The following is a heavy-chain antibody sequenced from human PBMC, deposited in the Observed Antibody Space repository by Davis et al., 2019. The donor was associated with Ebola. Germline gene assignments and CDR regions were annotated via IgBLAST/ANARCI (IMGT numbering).Heavy chain of an antibody. CDR1: GFVFSSYV. J-gene: IGHJ4*02. Sequence: GESLKISCAASGFVFSSYVMGWVRRAPGKGLEWVSTVGLSADTYYAESVKGRFTISRDNSKDTLYLQMRSLRTEDTAVYYCVKDRFTVVVVHGGFDYWGQGTLVTVSS. CDR2: VGLSADT. V-gene: IGHV3-23*01. D-gene: IGHD2-15*01. CDR3: VKDRFTVVVVHGGFDY.